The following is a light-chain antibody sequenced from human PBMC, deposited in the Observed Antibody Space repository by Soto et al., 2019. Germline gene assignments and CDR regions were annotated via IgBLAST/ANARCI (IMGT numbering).Light chain of an antibody. V-gene: IGKV3-20*01. Sequence: EIVLTESPGTLSLSPGERATLSCRASQRVSSGYLAWYQQKPGQAPRLLIYGASIRATGIPARFSGSGSGTEFTLTISSLQSEDVAVYYCQQYDNWPPYTFGQGTKVDIK. CDR2: GAS. J-gene: IGKJ2*01. CDR3: QQYDNWPPYT. CDR1: QRVSSGY.